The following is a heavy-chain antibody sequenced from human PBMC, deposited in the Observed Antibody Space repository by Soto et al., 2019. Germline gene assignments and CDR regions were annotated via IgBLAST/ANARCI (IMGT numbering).Heavy chain of an antibody. D-gene: IGHD6-13*01. V-gene: IGHV3-30-3*01. Sequence: QVQLVESGGGVVQPGRSLTIFCTASGFTFKHNAMHWIRQAPAKGLEWVADISFDGSTKNYADSVKCRFTISRDNSKNTLSLQMRALKGEDTATYYCAREGIAESGPNFYDFWGQGTLVAVSS. J-gene: IGHJ4*02. CDR3: AREGIAESGPNFYDF. CDR1: GFTFKHNA. CDR2: ISFDGSTK.